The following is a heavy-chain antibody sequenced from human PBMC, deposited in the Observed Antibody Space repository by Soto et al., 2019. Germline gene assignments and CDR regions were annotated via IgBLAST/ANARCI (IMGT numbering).Heavy chain of an antibody. CDR2: LSDRGTS. CDR3: AGDYASGAYDF. V-gene: IGHV3-53*01. CDR1: GFSVSIY. D-gene: IGHD5-12*01. J-gene: IGHJ4*02. Sequence: GGSLRLSCAASGFSVSIYMSWVRQAPGKGLEWVSTLSDRGTSHYADSVTGRFSVSRDNSKNTLCLQMNGLRVDDTAIYYCAGDYASGAYDFRGQGTQVTVSS.